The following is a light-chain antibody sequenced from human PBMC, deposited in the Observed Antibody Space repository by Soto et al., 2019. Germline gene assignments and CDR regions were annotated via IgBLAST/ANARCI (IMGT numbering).Light chain of an antibody. J-gene: IGKJ1*01. V-gene: IGKV3-15*01. CDR3: QQYHKRWT. CDR2: GES. CDR1: QSVSGD. Sequence: EIVMTQSPATLSVSPGERATLSCRASQSVSGDLAWYQQKPGQAPRLLIYGESTRATGTPARFSGSGSGTEFTLTISSLQSEDFAVYYCQQYHKRWTFGQGTNVEIK.